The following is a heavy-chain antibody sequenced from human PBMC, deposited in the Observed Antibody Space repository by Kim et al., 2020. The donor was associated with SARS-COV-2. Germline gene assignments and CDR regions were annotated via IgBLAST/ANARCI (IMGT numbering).Heavy chain of an antibody. Sequence: GGSLRLSCAASGFTFTSCAMHWVRQAPGKGLEWVAVISYDGSNKNYADSVKGRFTISRDNPKTTLYLQMNSLRAEATALYYCSRDPCSRVRVLTSSYYG. CDR3: SRDPCSRVRVLTSSYYG. CDR1: GFTFTSCA. V-gene: IGHV3-30-3*01. D-gene: IGHD3-10*02. CDR2: ISYDGSNK. J-gene: IGHJ6*01.